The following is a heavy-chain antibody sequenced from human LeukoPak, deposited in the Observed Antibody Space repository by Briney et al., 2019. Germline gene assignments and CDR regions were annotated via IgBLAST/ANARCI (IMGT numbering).Heavy chain of an antibody. D-gene: IGHD3-10*01. CDR1: GVIFSSYA. Sequence: GGSLRLSCAASGVIFSSYAMSWVRQAPGKGLEWVSAISGSGGSTYYADSVKGRFTISRDNSKNTLYLQMNSLRAEDTAVYYCAKDYYGSGLANAFDIWGQGTMVTVSS. CDR2: ISGSGGST. CDR3: AKDYYGSGLANAFDI. J-gene: IGHJ3*02. V-gene: IGHV3-23*01.